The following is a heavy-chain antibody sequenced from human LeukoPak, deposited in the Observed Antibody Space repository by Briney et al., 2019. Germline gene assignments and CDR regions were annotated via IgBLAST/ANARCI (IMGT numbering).Heavy chain of an antibody. CDR1: RFSFSDYY. CDR2: ISSSSTYT. D-gene: IGHD2-21*01. CDR3: ARYISEDWNFDL. V-gene: IGHV3-11*06. J-gene: IGHJ2*01. Sequence: SGGSLRLSCAASRFSFSDYYMSWIRQAPGKGLEWVSYISSSSTYTNYADSVEGRFTISRDNPKNSLYLQMNSLRAEHTAVYYCARYISEDWNFDLWGRGTLVTVSS.